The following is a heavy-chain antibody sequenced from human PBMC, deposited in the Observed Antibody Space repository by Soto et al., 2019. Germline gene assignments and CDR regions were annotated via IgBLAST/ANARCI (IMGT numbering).Heavy chain of an antibody. J-gene: IGHJ3*02. CDR3: ARGSNDAFDI. CDR1: GFTFSSYA. V-gene: IGHV3-7*01. CDR2: IKQDGSEK. Sequence: GGSLRLSCAASGFTFSSYAMSWVRQAPGKGLEWVANIKQDGSEKYYVDSVKGRFSISRDNAKNSLYLQMNSLRAEDTTVYYCARGSNDAFDIWGQGTMVTVSS.